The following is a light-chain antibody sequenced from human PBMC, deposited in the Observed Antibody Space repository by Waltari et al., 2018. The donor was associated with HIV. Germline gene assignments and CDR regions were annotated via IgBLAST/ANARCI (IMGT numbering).Light chain of an antibody. CDR3: HHYNNWRET. Sequence: EILMTQSPATLSVSPGERATLSCRASQSVNSNLAWDQQKPGQTPRLLISGTSTRATDIPARFSGSGTGTEFTLTISSLQSEDFAVYYCHHYNNWRETFGQGTKVEIK. CDR2: GTS. J-gene: IGKJ1*01. V-gene: IGKV3-15*01. CDR1: QSVNSN.